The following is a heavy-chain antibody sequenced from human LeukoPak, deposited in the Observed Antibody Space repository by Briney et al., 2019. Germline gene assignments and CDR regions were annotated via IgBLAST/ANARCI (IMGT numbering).Heavy chain of an antibody. J-gene: IGHJ4*02. CDR1: GYSFNMYW. D-gene: IGHD1-26*01. CDR3: ARRRDLYSGSYYPFDY. Sequence: GESLKISCKGSGYSFNMYWIGWVRQMPGKGLKWMGIIYPGDSDARYSPSFQGQVTISADKSVSTAYLQWSSLKASDTAMYYCARRRDLYSGSYYPFDYWGQGTLVTVSS. CDR2: IYPGDSDA. V-gene: IGHV5-51*01.